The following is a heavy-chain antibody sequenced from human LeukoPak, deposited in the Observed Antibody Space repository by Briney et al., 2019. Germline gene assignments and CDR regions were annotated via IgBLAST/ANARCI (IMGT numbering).Heavy chain of an antibody. CDR1: GYTFTSYY. Sequence: ASVKVSCKASGYTFTSYYMHWVRQAPGQGLEWMGIINPSGGSTSYAQKFQGRVTMTRDTSISTAYMELSGLRSDDTAVYYCARFDARPAAGDYWGQGTLVTVSS. CDR3: ARFDARPAAGDY. D-gene: IGHD6-13*01. J-gene: IGHJ4*02. CDR2: INPSGGST. V-gene: IGHV1-46*01.